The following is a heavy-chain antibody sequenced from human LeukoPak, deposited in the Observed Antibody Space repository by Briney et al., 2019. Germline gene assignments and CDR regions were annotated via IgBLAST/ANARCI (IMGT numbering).Heavy chain of an antibody. Sequence: GGSLRLSCAASGFTFSGAWMHWVRHAPGKGLVWVPRIKDDGSTTRYANAVKGRLTISRDNAKNTLYLQMNSLRAEDTAVYYCARVSGPGMNEYFHLWGQGTLVTVSS. V-gene: IGHV3-74*01. CDR1: GFTFSGAW. CDR2: IKDDGSTT. CDR3: ARVSGPGMNEYFHL. J-gene: IGHJ1*01. D-gene: IGHD3-10*01.